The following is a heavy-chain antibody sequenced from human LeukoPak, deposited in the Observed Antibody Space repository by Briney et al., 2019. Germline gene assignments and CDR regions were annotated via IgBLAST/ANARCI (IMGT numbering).Heavy chain of an antibody. J-gene: IGHJ4*02. V-gene: IGHV1-2*02. D-gene: IGHD3-9*01. CDR1: EYIFTDYD. CDR2: INPHSGGT. CDR3: ARGGGNYYILTQ. Sequence: ASMKVSCKASEYIFTDYDIHWVRQAPGQGLEWMGWINPHSGGTNYAQNFQDRVTMTGDTSISTAYMELSRLISDDTAIYYCARGGGNYYILTQWGQGTLVTVSS.